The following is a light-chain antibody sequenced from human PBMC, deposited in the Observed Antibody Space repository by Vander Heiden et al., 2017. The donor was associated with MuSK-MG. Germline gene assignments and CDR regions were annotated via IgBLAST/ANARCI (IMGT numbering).Light chain of an antibody. CDR1: SSNIGSNN. J-gene: IGLJ1*01. V-gene: IGLV1-44*01. Sequence: QSVLTQPPSASGTPGPRVPISCSGSSSNIGSNNVNWYQQPPGTAPNLLFYSNKKRHSGVPDRFSGSKSGTSASVPTSGLQAEEEADYYCAAWDDSRNGYVFGTGTKVTVL. CDR2: SNK. CDR3: AAWDDSRNGYV.